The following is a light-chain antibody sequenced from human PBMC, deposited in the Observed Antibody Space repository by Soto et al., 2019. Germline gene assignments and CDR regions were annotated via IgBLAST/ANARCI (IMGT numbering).Light chain of an antibody. V-gene: IGKV1-9*01. CDR1: QGISSY. Sequence: IQLTQSPSSLSASVGDSVTITCRASQGISSYLAWYQQEPGKAPKLLIYAASTLQSGVPSRFSGGGSGTDFTLTISRLQPEDFATYYCQQLNSYSPWTVGQGTKVDIK. J-gene: IGKJ1*01. CDR2: AAS. CDR3: QQLNSYSPWT.